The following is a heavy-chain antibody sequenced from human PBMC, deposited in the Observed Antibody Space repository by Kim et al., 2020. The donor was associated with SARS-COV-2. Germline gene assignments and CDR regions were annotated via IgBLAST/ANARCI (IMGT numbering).Heavy chain of an antibody. Sequence: SETLSLTCTVSGGSISSGGYYWSWIRQHPGKGLELIGYIYYSGSTYYNPSLKSRVTISVDTSKNQFSLKLSSVTAADTAVYYCASVGYTYYFDYWGQGTLVTVSS. J-gene: IGHJ4*02. CDR2: IYYSGST. V-gene: IGHV4-31*03. CDR3: ASVGYTYYFDY. CDR1: GGSISSGGYY. D-gene: IGHD1-1*01.